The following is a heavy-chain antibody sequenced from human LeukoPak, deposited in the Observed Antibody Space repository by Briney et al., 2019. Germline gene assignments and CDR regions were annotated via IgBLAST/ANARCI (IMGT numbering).Heavy chain of an antibody. CDR2: IYYSGST. D-gene: IGHD4-17*01. CDR1: GGSISSGGYY. Sequence: SETLSLTCTVSGGSISSGGYYWSWIRQHPGKGLEWIGYIYYSGSTYYNPSLKSRVTISVDTSKNQFSLKLSSVTAADTAVYYCARAPDYGDYVGSFDYWGQGTLVTVSS. V-gene: IGHV4-31*03. CDR3: ARAPDYGDYVGSFDY. J-gene: IGHJ4*02.